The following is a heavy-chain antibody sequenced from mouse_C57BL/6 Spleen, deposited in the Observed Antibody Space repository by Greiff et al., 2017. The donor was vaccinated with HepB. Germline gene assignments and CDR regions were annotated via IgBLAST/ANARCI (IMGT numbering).Heavy chain of an antibody. J-gene: IGHJ3*01. CDR3: ARGLRGCFAY. CDR1: GFTFSSYA. D-gene: IGHD1-1*01. CDR2: ISDGGSYT. V-gene: IGHV5-4*03. Sequence: DVKLVESGGGLVKPGGSLKLSCAASGFTFSSYAMSWVRQTPEKRLEWVATISDGGSYTYYPDNVKGRFTISRDNAKNNLYLQMSHLKSEDTAMYYCARGLRGCFAYWGQGTLVTVSA.